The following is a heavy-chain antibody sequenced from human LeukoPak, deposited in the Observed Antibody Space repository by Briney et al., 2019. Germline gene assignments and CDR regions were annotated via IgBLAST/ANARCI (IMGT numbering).Heavy chain of an antibody. CDR3: ARGAPRIYSSGWYRYFQH. V-gene: IGHV4-39*07. J-gene: IGHJ1*01. Sequence: PSETLSLTCTVSGGSISSSSYYWGWIRQPPGKGLEWIGSIYYSGSTYYNPSLKSRVTISVDTSKNQFSLKLSSVTAADTAVYYCARGAPRIYSSGWYRYFQHWGQGTLVTVSS. CDR1: GGSISSSSYY. CDR2: IYYSGST. D-gene: IGHD6-19*01.